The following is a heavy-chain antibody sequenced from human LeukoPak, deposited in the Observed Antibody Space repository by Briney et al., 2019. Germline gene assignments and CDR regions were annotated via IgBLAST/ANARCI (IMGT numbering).Heavy chain of an antibody. CDR2: ISTRSTFT. J-gene: IGHJ4*02. V-gene: IGHV3-11*03. D-gene: IGHD1-14*01. CDR3: ARTIRNPEA. Sequence: PGGSLRLSCAASGFTFSDYYMTWIRQAPGKGLEWVSYISTRSTFTNYVDSVKGRFTISRDDAKNSLYLQMNSLRAEDTAVYYCARTIRNPEAWGQGTLVTVSS. CDR1: GFTFSDYY.